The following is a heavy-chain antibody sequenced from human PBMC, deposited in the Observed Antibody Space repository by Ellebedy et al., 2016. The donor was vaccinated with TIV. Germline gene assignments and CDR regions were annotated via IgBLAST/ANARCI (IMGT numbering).Heavy chain of an antibody. J-gene: IGHJ6*02. Sequence: MPSETLSLTCAVYGGSFSGYYWSWIRQPPGKGLEWIGEINHSGSTNYNPSLKSRVTISVDTSKNQFSLKLSSVTAADTAVYYCARGGGAVMGGVLFSYYYYGMDVWGQGTTVTVSS. CDR1: GGSFSGYY. CDR2: INHSGST. CDR3: ARGGGAVMGGVLFSYYYYGMDV. V-gene: IGHV4-34*01. D-gene: IGHD1-26*01.